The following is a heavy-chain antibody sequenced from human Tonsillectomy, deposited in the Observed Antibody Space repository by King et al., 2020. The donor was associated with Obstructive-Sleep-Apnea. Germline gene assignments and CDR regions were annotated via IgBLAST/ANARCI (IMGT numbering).Heavy chain of an antibody. J-gene: IGHJ6*02. D-gene: IGHD2-2*01. V-gene: IGHV3-30*02. CDR1: GFSLNDYG. CDR2: IRYDGSNK. CDR3: AKEGVVVLPAAKEEHHYCGMDV. Sequence: VQLVESGGGVAQPGRSLRLSCAASGFSLNDYGMHWVRQAPGKGLEWVAFIRYDGSNKYYGDSVRGRFTISRDNLKNTLYLQMNSLRGEDSAVYYCAKEGVVVLPAAKEEHHYCGMDVWRQGTSVTVSS.